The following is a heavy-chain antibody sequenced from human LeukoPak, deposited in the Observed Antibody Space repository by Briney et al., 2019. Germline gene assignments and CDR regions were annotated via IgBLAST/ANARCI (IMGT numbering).Heavy chain of an antibody. V-gene: IGHV4-39*07. J-gene: IGHJ4*02. D-gene: IGHD7-27*01. CDR3: AMNGDRVLDY. CDR2: IYYSGST. CDR1: GGSISSSSYY. Sequence: PSEALSLTCTVSGGSISSSSYYWGWIRQPPGKGLEWIGSIYYSGSTYYNPSLKSRVTISVDTSKNQFSLKLSAVTAADTAVYYCAMNGDRVLDYWGQGALVTVSS.